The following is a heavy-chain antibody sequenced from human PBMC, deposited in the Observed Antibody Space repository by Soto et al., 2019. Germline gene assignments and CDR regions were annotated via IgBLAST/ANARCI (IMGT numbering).Heavy chain of an antibody. D-gene: IGHD5-18*01. J-gene: IGHJ6*02. CDR2: ISSSGSTI. CDR1: GFTFSSYE. CDR3: ARDMDTAMVDYYYGMDV. Sequence: GGSLRLSCAASGFTFSSYEMNWVRQAPGKGLEWVSYISSSGSTIYYADSVKGRFTISRDNAKNSLYLQMNSLGAEDTAVYYCARDMDTAMVDYYYGMDVWGQGTTVTVSS. V-gene: IGHV3-48*03.